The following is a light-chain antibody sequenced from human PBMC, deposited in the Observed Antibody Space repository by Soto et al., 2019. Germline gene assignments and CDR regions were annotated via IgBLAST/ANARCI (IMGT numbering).Light chain of an antibody. CDR1: QSITTW. CDR2: KAS. CDR3: QQYDSYPYT. Sequence: DIQMTQSPSTLSASVGDRVTITCRASQSITTWLAWFQQKPGKAPKLLVYKASDLESGVPSRFSGSGSGTEFNLTISSLQPDDFLTYYCQQYDSYPYTFGQGTKLRIK. V-gene: IGKV1-5*03. J-gene: IGKJ2*01.